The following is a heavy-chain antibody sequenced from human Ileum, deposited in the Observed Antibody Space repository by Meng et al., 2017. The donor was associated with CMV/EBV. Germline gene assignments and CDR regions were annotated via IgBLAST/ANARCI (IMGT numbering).Heavy chain of an antibody. D-gene: IGHD3-16*01. CDR3: AKDTSAGALGGPDY. CDR1: GFTFDDYT. V-gene: IGHV3-43*01. J-gene: IGHJ4*02. Sequence: LSLTCAASGFTFDDYTMHWVRQAPGKGLEWVSLISWDGGSTYYADSVKGRFTISRDNSKNSLYLQMNSLRTEDTALYYCAKDTSAGALGGPDYWGQGTLVTVSS. CDR2: ISWDGGST.